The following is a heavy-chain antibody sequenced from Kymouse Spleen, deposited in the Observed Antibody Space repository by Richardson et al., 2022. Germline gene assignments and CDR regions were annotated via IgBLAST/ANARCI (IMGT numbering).Heavy chain of an antibody. V-gene: IGHV3-9*01. J-gene: IGHJ4*02. D-gene: IGHD3-3*01. CDR3: AKDTIFGVVIILFDY. Sequence: EVQLVESGGGLVQPGRSLRLSCAASGFTFDDYAMHWVRQAPGKGLEWVSGISWNSGSIGYADSVKGRFTISRDNAKNSLYLQMNSLRAEDTALYYCAKDTIFGVVIILFDYWGQGTLVTVSS. CDR1: GFTFDDYA. CDR2: ISWNSGSI.